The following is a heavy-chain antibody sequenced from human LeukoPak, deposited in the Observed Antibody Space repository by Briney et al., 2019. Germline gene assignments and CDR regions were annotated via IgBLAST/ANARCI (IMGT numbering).Heavy chain of an antibody. Sequence: GGSLRLSCAASGFSFSTYAMSWVRQAPGKGLEWVSAISGSGGGTYYADSVKGRFTISRDNSKNTLYLQMNSLRAEDTAVYYCAKDLSGWGAFDIWGQGTMVTVSS. CDR1: GFSFSTYA. CDR2: ISGSGGGT. V-gene: IGHV3-23*01. J-gene: IGHJ3*02. D-gene: IGHD6-19*01. CDR3: AKDLSGWGAFDI.